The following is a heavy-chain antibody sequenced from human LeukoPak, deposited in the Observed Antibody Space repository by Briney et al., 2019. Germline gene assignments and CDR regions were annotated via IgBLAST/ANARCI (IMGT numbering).Heavy chain of an antibody. CDR3: ASWQARGYYYYGMDV. Sequence: SVTVSCKASGGTFSSYAISWVRQAPGQGLEWMGGIIPILGTANYAQKFQGRVTITADESTSTAYMELSSLRSEDTAVYYCASWQARGYYYYGMDVWGQGTTVTVSS. V-gene: IGHV1-69*13. J-gene: IGHJ6*02. D-gene: IGHD3-10*01. CDR2: IIPILGTA. CDR1: GGTFSSYA.